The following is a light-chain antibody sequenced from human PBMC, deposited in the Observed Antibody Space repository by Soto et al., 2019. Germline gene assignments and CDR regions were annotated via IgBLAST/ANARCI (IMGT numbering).Light chain of an antibody. CDR2: KES. CDR1: QSVSSW. V-gene: IGKV1-5*03. CDR3: QQYSRNPLT. Sequence: DIQMTQSPSTLSASVGDRVTITCRASQSVSSWLAWYQQKPGEVPKLLIYKESSLESGVPSRFSGSGSGTEFTLTISSLQPDDFVTYYCQQYSRNPLTFGGGTKVEI. J-gene: IGKJ4*01.